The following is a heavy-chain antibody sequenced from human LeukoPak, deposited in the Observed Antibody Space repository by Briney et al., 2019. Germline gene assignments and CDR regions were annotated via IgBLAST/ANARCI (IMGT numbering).Heavy chain of an antibody. J-gene: IGHJ4*02. V-gene: IGHV3-30-3*01. D-gene: IGHD2-2*01. CDR2: ISYDGSNK. CDR1: GFTFSSYA. CDR3: ARGRHIVVVPAAREGLDY. Sequence: GGSLRLSFAASGFTFSSYAMHWVRQAPGKGLEWVAVISYDGSNKYYADSVKGRFTISRDNSKNTLYLQMNSLRAEDTAVYYCARGRHIVVVPAAREGLDYWGQGTLVTVSS.